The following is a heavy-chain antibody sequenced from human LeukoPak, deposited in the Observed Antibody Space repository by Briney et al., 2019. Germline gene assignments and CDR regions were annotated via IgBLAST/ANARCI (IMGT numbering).Heavy chain of an antibody. Sequence: SETLSLTCAVYGGSFSGYYWSWIRQPPGKGLEWIGEINHSGSTNYNPSLKSRVTISVDTSKNQFSLKLSSVTAADTAVYYCARRKVVVTAIVIWYGTFDYWGQGTLVTVSS. CDR1: GGSFSGYY. CDR2: INHSGST. V-gene: IGHV4-34*01. J-gene: IGHJ4*02. D-gene: IGHD2-21*02. CDR3: ARRKVVVTAIVIWYGTFDY.